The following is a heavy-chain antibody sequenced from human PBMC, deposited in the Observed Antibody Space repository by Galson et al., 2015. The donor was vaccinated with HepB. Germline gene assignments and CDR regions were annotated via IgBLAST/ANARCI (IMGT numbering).Heavy chain of an antibody. J-gene: IGHJ4*02. D-gene: IGHD3-22*01. CDR2: ISSNGGST. CDR1: GFTFSSYA. Sequence: SLRLSCAASGFTFSSYAMHWVRQAPGKGLEYVSAISSNGGSTYYADSVKGRFTISRDNSKNTLYLQMSSLGAEDTAVYYCVKDRPPKSSGSGDYWGQGTLVTVSS. V-gene: IGHV3-64D*06. CDR3: VKDRPPKSSGSGDY.